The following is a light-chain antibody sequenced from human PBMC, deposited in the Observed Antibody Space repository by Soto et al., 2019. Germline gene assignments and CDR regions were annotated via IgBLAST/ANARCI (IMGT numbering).Light chain of an antibody. Sequence: DIQVTQSPPTLSASVGDRVTITCRASQTISTWMAWYQQKPGKAPKLLVYDASTLQSGVPPRFSGDGSETDFTLTISSLQRDDFGTYYCQQYSRLWSFGQGTKVE. CDR1: QTISTW. J-gene: IGKJ1*01. CDR2: DAS. V-gene: IGKV1-5*01. CDR3: QQYSRLWS.